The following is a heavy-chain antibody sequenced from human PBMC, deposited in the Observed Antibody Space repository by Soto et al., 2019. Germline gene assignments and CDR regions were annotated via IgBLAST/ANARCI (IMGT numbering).Heavy chain of an antibody. Sequence: VASPKVSCKSSAYTFTNYGITWVRQPPGQGLELMGWISGYNGNIKDAQKFRGRVTMTTDTSTSSAYLEVRSLRSDDTAVYYCARSGSSWNLREFDSWGQGTLVNVSS. D-gene: IGHD6-13*01. CDR2: ISGYNGNI. J-gene: IGHJ4*02. CDR3: ARSGSSWNLREFDS. V-gene: IGHV1-18*01. CDR1: AYTFTNYG.